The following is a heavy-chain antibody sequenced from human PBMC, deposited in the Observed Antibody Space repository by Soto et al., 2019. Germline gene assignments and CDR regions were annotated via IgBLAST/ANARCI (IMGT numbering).Heavy chain of an antibody. D-gene: IGHD1-1*01. J-gene: IGHJ4*02. V-gene: IGHV4-34*01. CDR3: ARGSGIVALPGELEDVNYDY. CDR1: GQSFSGHS. CDR2: INESGST. Sequence: QVQLQQWGAGLVKPSETLSLSCAVYGQSFSGHSWAWIRQPPGKGLEWIGEINESGSTYYNPSLKSLVTSSTDTSKNQFSLKLSSVSAADTAAYFCARGSGIVALPGELEDVNYDYWGQGTLVNVSS.